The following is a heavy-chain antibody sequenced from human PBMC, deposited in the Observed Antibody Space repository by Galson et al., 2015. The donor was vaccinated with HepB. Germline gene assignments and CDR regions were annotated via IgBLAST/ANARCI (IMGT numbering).Heavy chain of an antibody. CDR1: GGTFSSYA. CDR3: ARGGDGSGRVVGNDYGMDV. D-gene: IGHD3-10*01. V-gene: IGHV1-69*04. Sequence: SVKVSCKASGGTFSSYAFSWVRQAPGQGLEWVGRIIPILGVRKYTQKFQGRVSITADKSTSTVYMEMTSLRSEDTAVYYCARGGDGSGRVVGNDYGMDVWGQGTTVTVSS. CDR2: IIPILGVR. J-gene: IGHJ6*02.